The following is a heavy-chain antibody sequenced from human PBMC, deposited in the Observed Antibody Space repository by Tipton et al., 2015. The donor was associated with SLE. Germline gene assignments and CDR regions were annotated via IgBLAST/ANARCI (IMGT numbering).Heavy chain of an antibody. CDR2: IYTSGST. CDR3: ARRQWGSGYDYFDY. D-gene: IGHD5-12*01. Sequence: LRLSCAVYGGSFSGYYWSWIRQPAGKGLEWIGRIYTSGSTNYNPSLKSRVTISVDTSKNQFSLKLSSVTAADTAVYYCARRQWGSGYDYFDYWGQGTLVTVSS. V-gene: IGHV4-59*10. CDR1: GGSFSGYY. J-gene: IGHJ4*02.